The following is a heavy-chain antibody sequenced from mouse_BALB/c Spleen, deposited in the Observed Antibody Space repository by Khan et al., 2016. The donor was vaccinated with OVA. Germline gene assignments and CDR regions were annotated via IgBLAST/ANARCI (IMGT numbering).Heavy chain of an antibody. J-gene: IGHJ2*01. CDR2: IDPANGNT. D-gene: IGHD1-2*01. V-gene: IGHV14-3*02. CDR3: DRTKYYGYVNY. CDR1: GFNIKDTY. Sequence: EVQLQQSGAELVKPGASVKLSCTASGFNIKDTYMHWVKQRPEQGLEWIGRIDPANGNTKYDPKFQGKATITADTSSNTAYLQRSSLTSEDTAVDYCDRTKYYGYVNYWGQGTTLTVAS.